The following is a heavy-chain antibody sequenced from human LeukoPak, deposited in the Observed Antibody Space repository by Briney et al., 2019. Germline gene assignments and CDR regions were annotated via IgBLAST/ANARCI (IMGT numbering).Heavy chain of an antibody. Sequence: SETLSLTCTVSGASIISSIYYWGWIRQPPGKGLEWIGTIYYSGSTYYNPSLKSRVTISVDTSKNQFSLKLSSVTAADTAVYYCSRERDRKYSYGPNDYWGQGTLVTVSS. CDR1: GASIISSIYY. CDR3: SRERDRKYSYGPNDY. J-gene: IGHJ4*02. CDR2: IYYSGST. D-gene: IGHD5-18*01. V-gene: IGHV4-39*07.